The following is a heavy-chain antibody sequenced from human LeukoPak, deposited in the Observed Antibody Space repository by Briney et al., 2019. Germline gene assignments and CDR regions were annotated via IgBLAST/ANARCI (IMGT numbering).Heavy chain of an antibody. CDR3: ARHVAVAAYYYYGMDV. CDR1: GGSISSGSITSYY. J-gene: IGHJ6*02. D-gene: IGHD6-19*01. CDR2: IYYSGST. V-gene: IGHV4-61*01. Sequence: SETLSLTCIVSGGSISSGSITSYYWSWIRQPPGKGLEWIGYIYYSGSTNYNPSLKSRVTISVDTSKNQFSLKLSSVTAADTAVYYCARHVAVAAYYYYGMDVWGQGTTVTVSS.